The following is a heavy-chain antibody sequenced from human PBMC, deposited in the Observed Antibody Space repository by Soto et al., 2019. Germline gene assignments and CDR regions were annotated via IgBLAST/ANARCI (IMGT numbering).Heavy chain of an antibody. CDR1: GGSISSSNW. Sequence: QVQLQESGPGLVKPSGTLSLTCAVSGGSISSSNWWSWVRQPPGKGLEWIGEIYHSGSTNYNPSLKRRVTLSVDKSKNMFSLKLSSVAAADTAVYYCARGPGDMVYYYGMDVWGQGTTVTVSS. J-gene: IGHJ6*02. D-gene: IGHD5-12*01. CDR2: IYHSGST. V-gene: IGHV4-4*02. CDR3: ARGPGDMVYYYGMDV.